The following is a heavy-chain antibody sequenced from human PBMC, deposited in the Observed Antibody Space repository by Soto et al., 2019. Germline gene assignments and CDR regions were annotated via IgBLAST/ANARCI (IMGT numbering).Heavy chain of an antibody. D-gene: IGHD6-19*01. V-gene: IGHV1-69*08. CDR1: GGTFSSYT. Sequence: QVQLVQSGAEVKKPGSSVKVSCKASGGTFSSYTISWVRQAPGQGLEWMGRIIPILGIANYAQKFQGRVTITAAKSTSTAYMELSSLRSEDTAVYYCARDRLPPPIAVAGTLDYWGQGTLVTVSS. CDR2: IIPILGIA. J-gene: IGHJ4*02. CDR3: ARDRLPPPIAVAGTLDY.